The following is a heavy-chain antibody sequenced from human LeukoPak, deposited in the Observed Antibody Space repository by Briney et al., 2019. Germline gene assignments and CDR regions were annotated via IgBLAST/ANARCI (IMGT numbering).Heavy chain of an antibody. V-gene: IGHV3-30-3*01. J-gene: IGHJ4*02. CDR2: ISYDGSNK. D-gene: IGHD6-13*01. CDR3: ARVGHEGIAAAGAYYFDY. Sequence: GGSLRLSCAASGFTFSSYAMHWVRQAPGKGLEWVAVISYDGSNKYYADSVKGRFTISRDNSKNTLYLQMNSLRAEDTAVYYCARVGHEGIAAAGAYYFDYWGQGTLVTVSS. CDR1: GFTFSSYA.